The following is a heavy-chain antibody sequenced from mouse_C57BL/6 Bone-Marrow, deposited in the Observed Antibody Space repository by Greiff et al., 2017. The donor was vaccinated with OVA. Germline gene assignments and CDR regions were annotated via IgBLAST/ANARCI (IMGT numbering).Heavy chain of an antibody. D-gene: IGHD1-1*01. Sequence: QVQLKQPGAELVKPGASVKMSCKASGYTFTSYWITWVKQRPGQGLEWIGDIYPGSGSTNYNEKFKSKATLTVDKSSSTAYMQLSSLTSEDSAVYYCALYYYVSYWYFDVWGTGTTVTVSS. CDR3: ALYYYVSYWYFDV. CDR2: IYPGSGST. CDR1: GYTFTSYW. J-gene: IGHJ1*03. V-gene: IGHV1-55*01.